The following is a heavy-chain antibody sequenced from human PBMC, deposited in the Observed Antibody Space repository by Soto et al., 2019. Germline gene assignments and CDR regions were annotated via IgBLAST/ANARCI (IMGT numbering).Heavy chain of an antibody. J-gene: IGHJ4*02. Sequence: QVQLVQSGAEEKKPGASVKVSCKASGYTFTSYAMNWVRQAPGQRLEWMGWINAGNGNTKYAQNFQGRVTITSDTSASTAYMELSVQKSDGTAVYYCERSIVVVTALDYWGQGTLVTVSS. D-gene: IGHD2-21*02. CDR3: ERSIVVVTALDY. CDR2: INAGNGNT. V-gene: IGHV1-3*05. CDR1: GYTFTSYA.